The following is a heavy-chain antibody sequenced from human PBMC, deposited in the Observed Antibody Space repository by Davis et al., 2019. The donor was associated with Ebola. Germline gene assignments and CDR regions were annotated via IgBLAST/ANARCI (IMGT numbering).Heavy chain of an antibody. CDR1: GYTFSSYG. D-gene: IGHD2-2*01. V-gene: IGHV1-46*01. J-gene: IGHJ2*01. Sequence: ASVKVSCKASGYTFSSYGISWVRQAPGQGLEWMGIINPSGGSTSYAQKFQGRVTMTRDTSTSTVYMELSSLRAEDTAVYYCARQDVVPAARSYWYFDLWGRGTLVTVSS. CDR2: INPSGGST. CDR3: ARQDVVPAARSYWYFDL.